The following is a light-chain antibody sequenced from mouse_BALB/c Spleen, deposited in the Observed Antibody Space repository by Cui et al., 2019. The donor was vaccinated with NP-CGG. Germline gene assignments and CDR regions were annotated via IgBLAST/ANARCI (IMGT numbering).Light chain of an antibody. CDR1: IGAVTTSNY. V-gene: IGLV1*01. Sequence: QAVVTQESALTTSPGETVTLTCRSSIGAVTTSNYANWVQEKPDHLFTGLIGGTNNRAPGVPARFSGSLIGDKAALTITGAQTEDEAIYFCGLGYSNHWVFGGGTKLTVL. CDR3: GLGYSNHWV. CDR2: GTN. J-gene: IGLJ1*01.